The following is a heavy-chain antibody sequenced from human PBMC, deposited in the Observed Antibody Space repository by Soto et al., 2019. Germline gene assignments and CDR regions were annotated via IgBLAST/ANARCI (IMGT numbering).Heavy chain of an antibody. CDR1: GFSVSTNY. Sequence: GGSLRLSCAASGFSVSTNYMTWDRQAPGKGMEWVSVIYSGGSTYYADSVKGRFTISRANSKNTLNLHMNSLRAEATAVYYCSGGSGGLYYFDFWGRGTLVTVSS. CDR2: IYSGGST. V-gene: IGHV3-53*01. J-gene: IGHJ4*02. D-gene: IGHD6-19*01. CDR3: SGGSGGLYYFDF.